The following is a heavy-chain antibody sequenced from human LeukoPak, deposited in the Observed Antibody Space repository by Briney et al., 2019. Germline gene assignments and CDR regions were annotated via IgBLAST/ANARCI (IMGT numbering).Heavy chain of an antibody. J-gene: IGHJ4*02. CDR2: ISYDGSNK. CDR1: GFIFSSYP. D-gene: IGHD3-16*01. V-gene: IGHV3-30*01. CDR3: ATGGFRNPPVYY. Sequence: GGSLRLSCAASGFIFSSYPMHWVRQAPGKGLEWVTVISYDGSNKYYAGSVKGRFTISRDNSKNTLYLQMNSLRAEDTAVYYWATGGFRNPPVYYWGQGTLGTVSS.